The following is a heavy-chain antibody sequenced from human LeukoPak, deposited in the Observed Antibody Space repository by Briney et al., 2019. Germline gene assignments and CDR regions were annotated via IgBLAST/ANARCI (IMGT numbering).Heavy chain of an antibody. D-gene: IGHD6-13*01. CDR1: GYTFTGYY. Sequence: ASVKVSCKASGYTFTGYYMHWVRQAPGQGLKWMGRINPNSGGTNYAQKFQGRVTMTRDTSISTAYMELSRLRSDDTAVYYCARDPPGIAAAGTRWFDPWGQGTLVTVSS. CDR2: INPNSGGT. CDR3: ARDPPGIAAAGTRWFDP. V-gene: IGHV1-2*06. J-gene: IGHJ5*02.